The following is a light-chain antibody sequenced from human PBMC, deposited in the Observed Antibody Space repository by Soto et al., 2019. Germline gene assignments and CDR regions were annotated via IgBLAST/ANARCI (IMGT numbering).Light chain of an antibody. CDR3: CSYTGSFIFV. CDR2: EVN. V-gene: IGLV2-8*01. CDR1: SSDVGGYRY. Sequence: QSVLIQPPSASGSPGQSVTISCTGTSSDVGGYRYVSWYQQHPGKAPKLMIYEVNKRPSGVPDRFSGSKSGNTASLTVSGLQAEDEADYYCCSYTGSFIFVFGTGTKLTVL. J-gene: IGLJ1*01.